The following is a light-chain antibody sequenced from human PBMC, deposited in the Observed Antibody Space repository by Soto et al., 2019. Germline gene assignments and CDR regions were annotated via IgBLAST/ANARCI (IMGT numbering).Light chain of an antibody. CDR3: QQCGSSPLT. CDR1: QSVSSSY. Sequence: EIVLTQSPGTLSLSPGEGATLSCRASQSVSSSYIAWYQQKPGQAPKVLIYRASSRATGIPDRFSGSGSGTDFTLTISRLEPEDFAVYYCQQCGSSPLTFGGGTKVDIK. CDR2: RAS. J-gene: IGKJ4*01. V-gene: IGKV3-20*01.